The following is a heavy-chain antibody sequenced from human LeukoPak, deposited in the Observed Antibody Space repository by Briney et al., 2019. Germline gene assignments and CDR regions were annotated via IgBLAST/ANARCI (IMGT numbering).Heavy chain of an antibody. V-gene: IGHV4-34*01. CDR3: ARGLWAVRFDS. J-gene: IGHJ4*02. CDR2: INHSGST. D-gene: IGHD6-6*01. Sequence: PSETLSLTCAVYGESFSGYYWSWIRQPPGKGLEWIGEINHSGSTNYNPSLKSRVTISVDTSRNQFSLKVSSVSAADTAVYYRARGLWAVRFDSWGQGTLVTVSS. CDR1: GESFSGYY.